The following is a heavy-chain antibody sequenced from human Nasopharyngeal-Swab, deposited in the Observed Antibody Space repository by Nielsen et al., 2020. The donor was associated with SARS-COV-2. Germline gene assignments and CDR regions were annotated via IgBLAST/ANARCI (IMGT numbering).Heavy chain of an antibody. Sequence: WIRQPPGKGLEWVAVISYDGSNKYYADSVKGRFTISRDNSKNTLYLQMNSLRAEDTAVYYCAKDYYGSGKGWFDPWGQGTLVTSPQ. D-gene: IGHD3-10*01. V-gene: IGHV3-30*18. J-gene: IGHJ5*02. CDR2: ISYDGSNK. CDR3: AKDYYGSGKGWFDP.